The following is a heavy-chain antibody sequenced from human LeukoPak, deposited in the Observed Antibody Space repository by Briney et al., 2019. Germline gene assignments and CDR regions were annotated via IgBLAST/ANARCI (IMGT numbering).Heavy chain of an antibody. V-gene: IGHV1-46*01. D-gene: IGHD3-3*01. CDR1: GYTFTSYY. J-gene: IGHJ3*02. CDR3: ARDHAKSTIFGVVILGAFDI. Sequence: ASVKVSCKASGYTFTSYYMHWVRQAPGQGLEWMGIINPSGGSTSYAQKFQGRVTMTRDTSTSTVYMELSSLRSDDTAVYYCARDHAKSTIFGVVILGAFDIWGQGTMVTVSS. CDR2: INPSGGST.